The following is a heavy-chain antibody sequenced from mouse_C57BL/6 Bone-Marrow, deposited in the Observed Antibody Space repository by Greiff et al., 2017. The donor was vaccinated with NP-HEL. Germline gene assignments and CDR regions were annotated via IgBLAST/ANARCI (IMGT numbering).Heavy chain of an antibody. J-gene: IGHJ1*03. CDR3: TRFGYYYGSSYYWDV. V-gene: IGHV1-15*01. CDR1: GYTFTDYE. Sequence: VKLQESGAELVRPGASVTLSCKASGYTFTDYEMHWVKQTPVHGLEWIGAIDPETGGTAYNQKFKGKAILTADKSSSTAYMELRSLTSEDSAVYYCTRFGYYYGSSYYWDVWGTGTTVTVSS. CDR2: IDPETGGT. D-gene: IGHD1-1*01.